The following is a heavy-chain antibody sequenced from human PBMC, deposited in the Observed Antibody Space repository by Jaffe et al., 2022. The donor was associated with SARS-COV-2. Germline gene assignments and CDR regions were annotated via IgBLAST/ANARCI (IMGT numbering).Heavy chain of an antibody. CDR2: INHSGST. Sequence: QVQLQQWGAGLLKPSETLSLTCAVYGGSFSEYYWNWIRQPPGKGLEWIGEINHSGSTNYNPSLKSRVTMSVDTSKKQFSLKLTSVTAADTAVYYCARVSYSSDWVYYYMDVWGKGTTVTVSS. V-gene: IGHV4-34*01. CDR3: ARVSYSSDWVYYYMDV. D-gene: IGHD6-25*01. J-gene: IGHJ6*03. CDR1: GGSFSEYY.